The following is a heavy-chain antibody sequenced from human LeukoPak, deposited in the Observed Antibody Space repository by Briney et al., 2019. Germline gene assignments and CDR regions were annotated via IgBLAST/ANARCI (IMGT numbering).Heavy chain of an antibody. J-gene: IGHJ4*02. D-gene: IGHD5-24*01. CDR1: GGSISSSSYY. CDR3: ARASRPEMATTQFDY. Sequence: SETLSLTCTVSGGSISSSSYYWGWIRQPPGKGLEWIGEINHNGSTNYNPSLKSRVTISVDTSKNQFSLKLSSVTAADTAVYYCARASRPEMATTQFDYWGQGTLVTVSS. V-gene: IGHV4-39*07. CDR2: INHNGST.